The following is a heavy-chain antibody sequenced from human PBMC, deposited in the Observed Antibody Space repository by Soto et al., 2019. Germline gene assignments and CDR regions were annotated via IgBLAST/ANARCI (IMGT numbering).Heavy chain of an antibody. Sequence: PGGSLRLSCAASGFTFYSYAMSWVRQAPGKGLEWVSTISGSGGSTYYADSVKGRFTISRDKSKNTLYLQMNSLRAEDTALYYCAKSFSSNWYDYFDYWGQGSLVTVSS. V-gene: IGHV3-23*01. CDR1: GFTFYSYA. CDR2: ISGSGGST. D-gene: IGHD6-13*01. J-gene: IGHJ4*02. CDR3: AKSFSSNWYDYFDY.